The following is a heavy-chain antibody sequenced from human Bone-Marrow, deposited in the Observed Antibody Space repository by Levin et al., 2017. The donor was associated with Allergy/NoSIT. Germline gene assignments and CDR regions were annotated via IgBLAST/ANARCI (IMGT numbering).Heavy chain of an antibody. CDR2: ISFDGSNK. Sequence: GGSLRLSCEASGFSFSSYNTHWVRQAPGKGLVWVALISFDGSNKNYADSVKGRFTISRDTSKNTLYLEMNSLRPEDTAIYYCARGFSGWSLDYWGQGTVVTVAS. CDR1: GFSFSSYN. D-gene: IGHD6-19*01. J-gene: IGHJ4*02. CDR3: ARGFSGWSLDY. V-gene: IGHV3-30-3*01.